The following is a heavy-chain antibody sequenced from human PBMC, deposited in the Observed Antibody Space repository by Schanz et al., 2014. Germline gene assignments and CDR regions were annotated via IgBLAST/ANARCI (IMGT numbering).Heavy chain of an antibody. Sequence: AQLMESGGGVVQPGTSLILSCSVSGFSLNTYGIHWFRQPAGKGLEWVSAISGSGGSTYYADSVKGRFTISRDNSKNTLYLQMNSLRAEDTAVYYCAKDLLYGAPMPLNHRDYWGQGTLVTVSS. CDR2: ISGSGGST. D-gene: IGHD2-2*01. V-gene: IGHV3-23*01. CDR3: AKDLLYGAPMPLNHRDY. CDR1: GFSLNTYG. J-gene: IGHJ4*02.